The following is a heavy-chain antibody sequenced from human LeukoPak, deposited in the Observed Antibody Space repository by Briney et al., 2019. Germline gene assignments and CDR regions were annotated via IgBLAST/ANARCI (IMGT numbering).Heavy chain of an antibody. J-gene: IGHJ6*02. V-gene: IGHV4-59*08. CDR2: IYYTGNT. CDR1: GGSISSCY. CDR3: ARHCSGDNCYFYGMDV. D-gene: IGHD2-15*01. Sequence: SETLSLTCTVSGGSISSCYWSWIRQPPGKGLEWIGYIYYTGNTNYNPSLKSRVTISIDTSKNQISLKLSSVTAADTAVYYCARHCSGDNCYFYGMDVWGQGTTVTVSS.